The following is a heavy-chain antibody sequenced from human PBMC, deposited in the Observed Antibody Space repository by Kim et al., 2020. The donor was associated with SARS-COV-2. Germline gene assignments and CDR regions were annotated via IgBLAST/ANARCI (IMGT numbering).Heavy chain of an antibody. CDR1: GFTFSDYY. V-gene: IGHV3-11*04. CDR3: ARGEGIVVVITTPLGGAFDI. D-gene: IGHD3-22*01. Sequence: GGSLRLSCAASGFTFSDYYMSWIRQAPGKGLEWVSYISSSGSTIYYADSVKGRFTISRDNAKNSLYLQMNSLRAEDTAVYYCARGEGIVVVITTPLGGAFDIWGQGTMVTVSS. CDR2: ISSSGSTI. J-gene: IGHJ3*02.